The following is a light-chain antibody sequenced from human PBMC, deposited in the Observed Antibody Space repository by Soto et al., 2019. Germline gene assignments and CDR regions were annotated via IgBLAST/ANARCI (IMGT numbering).Light chain of an antibody. CDR3: QQYATSPLT. V-gene: IGKV3-20*01. CDR1: QSGPKSY. J-gene: IGKJ4*01. Sequence: EIVLTQSPGTLSLSPGERATLSCRARQSGPKSYLAWYQQKPGQARRLLVFGASSRANGIPDWFSGSGSGTDFTLTISRLEPEDFAVYCCQQYATSPLTFGGGTRVEIK. CDR2: GAS.